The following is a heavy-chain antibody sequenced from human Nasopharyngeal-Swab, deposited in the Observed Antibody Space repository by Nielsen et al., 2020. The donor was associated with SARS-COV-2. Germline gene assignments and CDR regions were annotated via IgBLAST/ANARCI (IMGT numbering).Heavy chain of an antibody. CDR3: SGGDYSLANSYH. D-gene: IGHD2-21*01. V-gene: IGHV1-69*13. Sequence: SVKVSCKASGGTFSSYAISWVRQAPGQGLEWMGGIIPIFGTANYAQKFQGRVTITADESTSTAYMELSSLRSEDTAVYYCSGGDYSLANSYHWGQGTLVTVSS. J-gene: IGHJ5*02. CDR2: IIPIFGTA. CDR1: GGTFSSYA.